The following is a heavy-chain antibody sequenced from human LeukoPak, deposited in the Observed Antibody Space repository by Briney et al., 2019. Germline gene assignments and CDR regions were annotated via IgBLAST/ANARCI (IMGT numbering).Heavy chain of an antibody. CDR1: GDSIGSYY. CDR3: AAETYGGKPLYFFDY. D-gene: IGHD4-23*01. CDR2: IYYSGST. J-gene: IGHJ4*02. V-gene: IGHV4-59*01. Sequence: SETLSLTCTVSGDSIGSYYWSWIRQTPEKGLEWIGLIYYSGSTNYNPSLKSRVTISVDTSKNQFSLRLRSVTAADTAVYYCAAETYGGKPLYFFDYWGQGTLVTVSS.